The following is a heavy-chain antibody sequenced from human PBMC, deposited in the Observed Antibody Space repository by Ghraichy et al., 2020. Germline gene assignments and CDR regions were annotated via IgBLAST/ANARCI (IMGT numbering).Heavy chain of an antibody. CDR2: ISYDGSNK. Sequence: GGSLRLSCAASGFTFSSYGMHWVRQAPGKGLEWVAVISYDGSNKYYADSVKGRFTISRDNSKNTLYLQMNSLRAEDTAVYYCAPNSGEDYWGQGTLVTVSS. CDR3: APNSGEDY. V-gene: IGHV3-30*03. J-gene: IGHJ4*02. D-gene: IGHD3-10*01. CDR1: GFTFSSYG.